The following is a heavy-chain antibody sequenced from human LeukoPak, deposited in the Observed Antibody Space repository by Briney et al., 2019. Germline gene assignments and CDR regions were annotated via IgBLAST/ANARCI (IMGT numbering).Heavy chain of an antibody. Sequence: GSSVKVSCKASGGTFSSYAISWVRQAPGQGLEWMGRIIPILGIENYAQKFQGRVTITADKSTSTAYMELSSLRSEDTAVYYCARDRGGGSCYYYWGQGTLVTVSS. CDR1: GGTFSSYA. D-gene: IGHD2-15*01. CDR2: IIPILGIE. J-gene: IGHJ4*02. V-gene: IGHV1-69*04. CDR3: ARDRGGGSCYYY.